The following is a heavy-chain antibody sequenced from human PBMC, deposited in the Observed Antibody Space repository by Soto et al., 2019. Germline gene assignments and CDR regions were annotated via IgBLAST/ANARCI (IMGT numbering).Heavy chain of an antibody. V-gene: IGHV4-39*07. Sequence: SETLCLTCTVSGGSISSSSYYWGWIRQPPGKGLEWIGGINHSGSTNYNPSLKSRVTISVDTSKNQFSLKLSSVTAADTAVYYCARMVGGSSWQNYYYYYYMDVWGKGTTVTVSS. D-gene: IGHD6-13*01. CDR1: GGSISSSSYY. CDR3: ARMVGGSSWQNYYYYYYMDV. J-gene: IGHJ6*03. CDR2: INHSGST.